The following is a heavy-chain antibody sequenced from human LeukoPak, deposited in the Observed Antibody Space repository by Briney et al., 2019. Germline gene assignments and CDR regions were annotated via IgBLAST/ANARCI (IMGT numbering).Heavy chain of an antibody. CDR3: ARQSSGWYVGCFDY. CDR2: ISGSGGST. CDR1: GFTFSSYA. Sequence: PGGSLRLSCAASGFTFSSYAMSWVRQAPGKGLEWVSAISGSGGSTYYADSVKGRFTISRDNSKNTLYLQMNSLRAEDTAVYYCARQSSGWYVGCFDYWGQGTLVTVSS. D-gene: IGHD6-19*01. V-gene: IGHV3-23*01. J-gene: IGHJ4*02.